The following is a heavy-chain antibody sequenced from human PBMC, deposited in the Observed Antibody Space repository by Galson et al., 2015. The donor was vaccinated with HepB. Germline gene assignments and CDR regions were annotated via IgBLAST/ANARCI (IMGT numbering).Heavy chain of an antibody. V-gene: IGHV3-30*04. Sequence: SLRLSCAASGFTFSSYAMHWVRQAPGKGLEWVAVISYDGSNKYYADSVKGRFTISRDNSKNTLYLQMNSLRAEDTAVYYCARSSSWSLGSFDYWGQGTLVTVSS. J-gene: IGHJ4*02. CDR2: ISYDGSNK. CDR3: ARSSSWSLGSFDY. CDR1: GFTFSSYA. D-gene: IGHD6-13*01.